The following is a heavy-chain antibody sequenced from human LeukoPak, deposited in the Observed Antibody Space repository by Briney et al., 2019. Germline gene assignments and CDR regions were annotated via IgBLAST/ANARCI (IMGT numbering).Heavy chain of an antibody. CDR3: ARTSRRYDAGNWFDP. V-gene: IGHV1-24*01. CDR2: FDPEDGET. J-gene: IGHJ5*02. D-gene: IGHD1-14*01. CDR1: GYTLTELS. Sequence: ASVTVSCTVSGYTLTELSMHWVRRAPGKGLEWMGGFDPEDGETIYAQKFQGRVTMTEDTSTDTAYLELSSLRSEDTAVYYCARTSRRYDAGNWFDPWGQGTLVTVSS.